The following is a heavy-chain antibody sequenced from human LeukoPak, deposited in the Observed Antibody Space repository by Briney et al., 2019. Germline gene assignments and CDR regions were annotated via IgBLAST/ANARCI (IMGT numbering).Heavy chain of an antibody. CDR2: INSDGSST. CDR3: ARGGFPAAFFY. J-gene: IGHJ4*02. D-gene: IGHD2-2*01. CDR1: GFTFSSYW. V-gene: IGHV3-74*01. Sequence: SGGALRLSCAASGFTFSSYWMHWVRQAPGKGLVWVSRINSDGSSTSYADSVKGRFTISRDNAKNTLYLQMNSLRAEDTAVYYCARGGFPAAFFYWGQGTLVTVSS.